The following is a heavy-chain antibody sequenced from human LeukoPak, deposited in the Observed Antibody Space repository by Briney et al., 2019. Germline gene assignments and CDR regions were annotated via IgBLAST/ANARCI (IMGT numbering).Heavy chain of an antibody. CDR1: GFTFSSYS. Sequence: GGSLRLSCAASGFTFSSYSMNWVRQAPGKGLEWVSSISSSSSYIYYADSVKGRFTISRDNAKNSLYLQMNSLRAEDTAVYYCARVNDILTGYHVDYFDYWGQGTLVTVSS. J-gene: IGHJ4*02. D-gene: IGHD3-9*01. V-gene: IGHV3-21*01. CDR3: ARVNDILTGYHVDYFDY. CDR2: ISSSSSYI.